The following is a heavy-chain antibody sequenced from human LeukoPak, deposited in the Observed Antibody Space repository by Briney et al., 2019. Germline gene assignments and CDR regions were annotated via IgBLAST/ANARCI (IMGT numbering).Heavy chain of an antibody. V-gene: IGHV4-34*01. CDR2: INHSGST. Sequence: SETLSLTCAVYGGSFSGYYWSWIRPPPGKGLEWFGEINHSGSTNYNPSLKSRVTISVDTSKNQFSLKLSSVTAADTAVYSCARQSGYYDSKDYYYYYDMDVWGKGTTVTVSS. D-gene: IGHD3-22*01. J-gene: IGHJ6*03. CDR1: GGSFSGYY. CDR3: ARQSGYYDSKDYYYYYDMDV.